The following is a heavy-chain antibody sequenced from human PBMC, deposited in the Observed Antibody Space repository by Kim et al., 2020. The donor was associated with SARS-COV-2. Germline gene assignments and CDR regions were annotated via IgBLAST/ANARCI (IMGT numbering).Heavy chain of an antibody. CDR3: ARGPLVVAATQNWFDP. J-gene: IGHJ5*02. CDR2: IIPIFGTA. Sequence: SVKVSCKASGGTFSSYAISWVRQAPGQGLEWMGGIIPIFGTANYAQKFQGRVTITADESTSTAYMELSSLRSEDTAVYYCARGPLVVAATQNWFDPWGQGTLVTVSS. D-gene: IGHD2-15*01. V-gene: IGHV1-69*13. CDR1: GGTFSSYA.